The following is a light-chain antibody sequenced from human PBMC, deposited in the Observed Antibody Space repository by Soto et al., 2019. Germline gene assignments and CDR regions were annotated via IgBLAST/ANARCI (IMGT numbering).Light chain of an antibody. CDR3: QQSYSTPFT. V-gene: IGKV1-39*01. CDR2: AAS. CDR1: QSISSY. Sequence: DIQMTQSPSSLSASVGDRVTITCRASQSISSYLNWYQQKPGKAPKLVIYAASSLQSGVPSRFSGSGSGTYFTLTISSLQPEDFAAYYCQQSYSTPFTFGPGTKVDIK. J-gene: IGKJ3*01.